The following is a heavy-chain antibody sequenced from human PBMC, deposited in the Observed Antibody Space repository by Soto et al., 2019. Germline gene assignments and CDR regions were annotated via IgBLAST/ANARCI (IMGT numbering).Heavy chain of an antibody. Sequence: GASEKVSCKASGGTFSSYAISWVRQAPGQGLEWMGGIIPIFGTANYAQKFQGRVTITADKSTSTAYMELSSLRSEDTAVYYCARDTAMANYYYYGMDVWGQGTTVTVSS. D-gene: IGHD5-18*01. CDR3: ARDTAMANYYYYGMDV. V-gene: IGHV1-69*06. J-gene: IGHJ6*02. CDR1: GGTFSSYA. CDR2: IIPIFGTA.